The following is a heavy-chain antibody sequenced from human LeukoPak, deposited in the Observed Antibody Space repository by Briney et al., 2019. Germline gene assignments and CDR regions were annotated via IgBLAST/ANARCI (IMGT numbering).Heavy chain of an antibody. CDR1: GYTFTTYY. CDR2: INPSGGST. J-gene: IGHJ5*02. CDR3: ARDWGRSGSHPYNWFDP. Sequence: ASVTVSFTASGYTFTTYYMHWVRQAPGQGREWMGVINPSGGSTSYAQKFQGRVTMTRDMSASTVYMEPSSLRAEDTAVYYCARDWGRSGSHPYNWFDPWGQGTLVTVSS. V-gene: IGHV1-46*01. D-gene: IGHD1-26*01.